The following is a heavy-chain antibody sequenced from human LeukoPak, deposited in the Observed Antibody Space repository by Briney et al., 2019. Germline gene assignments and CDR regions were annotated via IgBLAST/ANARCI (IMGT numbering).Heavy chain of an antibody. D-gene: IGHD5-12*01. Sequence: PSETLSLTCSVSGGSISSSIYYWGWIRQPPGKGLEYIGSIHYSGSTYYNPSLKSRVTISVDTSKNQFSLKLSSVTAADTAVYYCARVSGYDWESFYDYWGQGTLVTVSS. CDR1: GGSISSSIYY. CDR2: IHYSGST. V-gene: IGHV4-39*07. J-gene: IGHJ4*02. CDR3: ARVSGYDWESFYDY.